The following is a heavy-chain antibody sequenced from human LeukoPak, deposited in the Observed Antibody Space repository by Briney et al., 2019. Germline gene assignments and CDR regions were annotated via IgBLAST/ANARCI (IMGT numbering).Heavy chain of an antibody. CDR2: IYTSGST. Sequence: PSQTLSLTCAVSGGSISSGGYSWSWIRQPAGKGLEWIGRIYTSGSTNYNPSLKSRVTISVDTSKNQFSLKLSSVTAADTAVYYCARLKYYYDSSGYRAEYFQHWGQGTLVTVSS. CDR1: GGSISSGGYS. D-gene: IGHD3-22*01. V-gene: IGHV4-61*02. J-gene: IGHJ1*01. CDR3: ARLKYYYDSSGYRAEYFQH.